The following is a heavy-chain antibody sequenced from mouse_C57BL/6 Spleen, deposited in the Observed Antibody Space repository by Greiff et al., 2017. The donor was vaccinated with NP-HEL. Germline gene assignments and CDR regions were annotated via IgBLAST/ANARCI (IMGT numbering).Heavy chain of an antibody. V-gene: IGHV2-5*01. J-gene: IGHJ1*03. Sequence: VQVVESGPGLVQPSQSLSITCTVSGFSLTSYGVHWVRQSPGKGLEWLGVIWRGGSTDYNAAFMSRLSITKDNSKSQVFFKMNSLQADDTAIYYCAKSLYDYDEGDWYFDVWGTGTTVTVSS. CDR3: AKSLYDYDEGDWYFDV. CDR1: GFSLTSYG. CDR2: IWRGGST. D-gene: IGHD2-4*01.